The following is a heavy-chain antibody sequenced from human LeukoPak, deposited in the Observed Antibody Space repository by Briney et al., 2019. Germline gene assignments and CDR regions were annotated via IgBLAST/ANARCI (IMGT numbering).Heavy chain of an antibody. CDR1: GYTFTGYY. CDR3: ARAYYDSSGYYYPLFDY. D-gene: IGHD3-22*01. Sequence: GASVKVSCKASGYTFTGYYMHWVRQAPGQGLEWMGRIIPILGIANYAQKFQGRVTITADKSTSTAYMELSSLRSEDTAVYYCARAYYDSSGYYYPLFDYWGQGTLVTVSS. CDR2: IIPILGIA. V-gene: IGHV1-69*04. J-gene: IGHJ4*02.